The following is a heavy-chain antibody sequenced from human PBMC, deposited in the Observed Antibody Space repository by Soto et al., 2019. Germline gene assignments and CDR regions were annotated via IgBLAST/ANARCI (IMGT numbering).Heavy chain of an antibody. CDR3: AKDNAFDI. V-gene: IGHV3-9*01. J-gene: IGHJ3*02. CDR2: ISWNSGSI. Sequence: GGSLRLSCAASGFTFDDYAMHWVRQAPGKGLEWVSGISWNSGSIGYADSVKGRFTISRDNAKNSLYLQMNSLRAEDTALYYCAKDNAFDIWGQGTMVTVSS. CDR1: GFTFDDYA.